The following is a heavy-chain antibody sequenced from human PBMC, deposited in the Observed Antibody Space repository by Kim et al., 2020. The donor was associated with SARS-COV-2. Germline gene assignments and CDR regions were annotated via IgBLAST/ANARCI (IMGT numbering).Heavy chain of an antibody. D-gene: IGHD2-2*01. Sequence: ASVKVSCKASGYTFTGYYMHWVRQAPGQGLEWMGRINPNSGGTNYAQKFQGRVTMTRDTSISTAYMELSRLRSDDTAVYYCASFSVVPAAIFRYYGMDVWGQGTTVTVSS. J-gene: IGHJ6*02. CDR2: INPNSGGT. CDR1: GYTFTGYY. CDR3: ASFSVVPAAIFRYYGMDV. V-gene: IGHV1-2*06.